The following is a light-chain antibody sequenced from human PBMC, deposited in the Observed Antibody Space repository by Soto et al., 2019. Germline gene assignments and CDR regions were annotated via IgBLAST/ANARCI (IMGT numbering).Light chain of an antibody. CDR3: SSYTSSSTLV. CDR2: DVS. J-gene: IGLJ1*01. V-gene: IGLV2-14*01. CDR1: SSDVGGYNY. Sequence: QSALTQPASVSGSPGQSITISCTGTSSDVGGYNYVSWYQQHPGKAPKLMIYDVSNRPSGVSNRFSGSKSGNTASLTISGLQAEDEAAYYCSSYTSSSTLVFGPGPKVTVL.